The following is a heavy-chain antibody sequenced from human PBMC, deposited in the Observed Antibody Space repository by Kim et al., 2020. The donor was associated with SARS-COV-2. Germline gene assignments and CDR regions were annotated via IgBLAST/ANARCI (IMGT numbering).Heavy chain of an antibody. J-gene: IGHJ4*02. CDR3: DASDY. V-gene: IGHV3-23*01. Sequence: IRDSGLRTHYADSVKGRFTISRDNSRSTLFLQMNYLRAEDTAIYYCDASDYWGQGSLVTVSS. CDR2: IRDSGLRT.